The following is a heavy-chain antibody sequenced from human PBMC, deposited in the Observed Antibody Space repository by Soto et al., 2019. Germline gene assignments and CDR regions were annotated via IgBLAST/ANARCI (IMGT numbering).Heavy chain of an antibody. Sequence: ASVKVSCKASGYTFSSYGVSWVRQAPGQRLEWMGWINAYNGNTKYSQKFQGRVTITRDTSASTAYMELSSLRSEDTAVYYCARDSLVAALDYWGQGTLVTVSS. CDR1: GYTFSSYG. D-gene: IGHD6-6*01. J-gene: IGHJ4*02. CDR2: INAYNGNT. V-gene: IGHV1-18*04. CDR3: ARDSLVAALDY.